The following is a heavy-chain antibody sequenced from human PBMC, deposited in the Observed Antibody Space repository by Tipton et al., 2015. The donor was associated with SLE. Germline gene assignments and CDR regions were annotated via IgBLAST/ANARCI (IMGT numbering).Heavy chain of an antibody. D-gene: IGHD3-3*02. V-gene: IGHV4-59*01. Sequence: TLSLTCTVSGGSMSTYYWSWIRQPPGKGLEWIGYIHNSGRTNYHPSLKSRVTMSVDTPKNQFSLKLTSVTAGDTAVYYCAREGGDIFGDAFDIWGRGTMVTVSS. CDR2: IHNSGRT. CDR3: AREGGDIFGDAFDI. CDR1: GGSMSTYY. J-gene: IGHJ3*02.